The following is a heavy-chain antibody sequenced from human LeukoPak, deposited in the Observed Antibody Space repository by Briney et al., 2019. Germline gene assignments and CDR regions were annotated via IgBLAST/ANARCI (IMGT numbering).Heavy chain of an antibody. CDR2: SHSSVPS. Sequence: PSETLSLTCSVSDGSINCYYCSCIRQPPGKGLEWIEYSHSSVPSNYNPSLQSRVTTSLETSKTQFSLQLSSVTAADTAVCYCARLGSYSDHWGQGTLVTVSS. D-gene: IGHD1-26*01. CDR3: ARLGSYSDH. V-gene: IGHV4-4*09. J-gene: IGHJ4*02. CDR1: DGSINCYY.